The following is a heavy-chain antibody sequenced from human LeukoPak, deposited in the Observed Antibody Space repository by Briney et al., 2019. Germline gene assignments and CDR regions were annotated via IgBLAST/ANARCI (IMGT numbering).Heavy chain of an antibody. Sequence: SETLSLTCTVSGGPVSSGSYYWSWIRQPPGKGLEWIVYIYYSGSTNYNPSLKSRVTISVDTSKNQFSLKLSSVTAADTAVYYCARGRHGRDYGDYEGWGQGTLVTVSS. D-gene: IGHD4-17*01. CDR2: IYYSGST. J-gene: IGHJ4*02. V-gene: IGHV4-61*01. CDR1: GGPVSSGSYY. CDR3: ARGRHGRDYGDYEG.